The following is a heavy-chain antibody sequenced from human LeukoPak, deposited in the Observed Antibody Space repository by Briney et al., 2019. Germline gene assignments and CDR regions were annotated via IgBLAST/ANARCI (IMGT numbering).Heavy chain of an antibody. D-gene: IGHD4-17*01. J-gene: IGHJ4*02. CDR3: ARVPEDRDYGDFDC. V-gene: IGHV3-30-3*01. CDR2: ISYDGANK. Sequence: GGSLRLSCAASGFIFSRAAMHWVRQAPGKGLEWVAVISYDGANKNSADSVKGRFTISRDNSKNTLYLQMNSQRPDDTAVYYCARVPEDRDYGDFDCWGQGTLVTVSS. CDR1: GFIFSRAA.